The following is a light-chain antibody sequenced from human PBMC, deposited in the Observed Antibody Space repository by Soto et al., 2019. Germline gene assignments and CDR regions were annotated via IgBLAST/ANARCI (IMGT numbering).Light chain of an antibody. Sequence: DIVLTQSPATLSLSPGDRATLSCTASQSVSSYLAWYQQKPGQAPRLLIYDASNRATGIPARFSGSGSGTDFSLTIRSLEPEDFAVYYCQHRGNWPLTFGGGTKVEIK. V-gene: IGKV3-11*01. CDR2: DAS. CDR1: QSVSSY. CDR3: QHRGNWPLT. J-gene: IGKJ4*01.